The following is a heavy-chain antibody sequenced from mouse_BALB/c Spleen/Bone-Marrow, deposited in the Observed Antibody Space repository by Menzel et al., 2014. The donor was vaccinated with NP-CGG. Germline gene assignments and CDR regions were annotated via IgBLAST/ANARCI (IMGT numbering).Heavy chain of an antibody. D-gene: IGHD2-1*01. CDR2: INPSNGRT. Sequence: QVQLQQSGAELVKPGASVKLSCMASGFTFTSYWIHWVKQRPGQGPEWIGEINPSNGRTNYNEKFKSKATLTEDKSSSTAYMQLSSLTSEDSAVYYCARDGNYRYAMDYWVQGTSVTVSS. J-gene: IGHJ4*01. CDR1: GFTFTSYW. CDR3: ARDGNYRYAMDY. V-gene: IGHV1S81*02.